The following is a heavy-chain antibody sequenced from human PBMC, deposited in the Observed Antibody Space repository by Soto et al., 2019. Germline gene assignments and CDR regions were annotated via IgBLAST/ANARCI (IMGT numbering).Heavy chain of an antibody. Sequence: RSLRLSCAASGFTFSSFAMSWVRQAPGKGLEWVSAVSGSGGSTYYADSVKGRFTISRDNAKNSLYLQMNSLRAEDTALYSCAKDTGSSWLFDYWGQGTLVTVSP. J-gene: IGHJ4*02. CDR3: AKDTGSSWLFDY. D-gene: IGHD6-13*01. V-gene: IGHV3-23*01. CDR1: GFTFSSFA. CDR2: VSGSGGST.